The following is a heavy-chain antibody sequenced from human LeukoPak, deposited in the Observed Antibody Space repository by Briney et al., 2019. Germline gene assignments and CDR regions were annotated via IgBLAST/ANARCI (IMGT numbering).Heavy chain of an antibody. D-gene: IGHD1-14*01. CDR1: GGSISSYY. Sequence: SETLSLTCTVSGGSISSYYWSWIRQPPGKGLEWIGYIYYSGSTNYNPSLKSRVTISVDTSKNQFSLKLSSVTAADTAVYYCARERYNFFDYWGQRTLVTVSS. V-gene: IGHV4-59*01. CDR2: IYYSGST. CDR3: ARERYNFFDY. J-gene: IGHJ4*02.